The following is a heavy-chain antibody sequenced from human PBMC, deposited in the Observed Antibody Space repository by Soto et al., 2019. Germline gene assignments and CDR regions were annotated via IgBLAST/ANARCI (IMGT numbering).Heavy chain of an antibody. Sequence: GESLKISCKGSGYSFTSYWIGWVRQMPGKGLEWMGIIYPGDSDTRYSPSFQGQVTISAHKSISTAYLQWSSLKASDTAMYYCARHERWELLPIKGFDPWGQGTLVTVSS. J-gene: IGHJ5*02. V-gene: IGHV5-51*01. CDR1: GYSFTSYW. CDR3: ARHERWELLPIKGFDP. D-gene: IGHD1-26*01. CDR2: IYPGDSDT.